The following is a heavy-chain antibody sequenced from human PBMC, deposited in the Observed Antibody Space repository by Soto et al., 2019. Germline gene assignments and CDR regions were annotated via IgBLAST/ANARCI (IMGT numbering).Heavy chain of an antibody. J-gene: IGHJ4*02. CDR1: GFTFSSYA. CDR3: AKGNEQYYFDN. Sequence: GGSLRLSCAASGFTFSSYAMYWVRQAPGKGLEWVSAISGSGGSTFYTDSVKGRFTISRDISKNTLYLQMNSLRAEDTAMYYCAKGNEQYYFDNWGQGTLITVSS. D-gene: IGHD1-1*01. V-gene: IGHV3-23*01. CDR2: ISGSGGST.